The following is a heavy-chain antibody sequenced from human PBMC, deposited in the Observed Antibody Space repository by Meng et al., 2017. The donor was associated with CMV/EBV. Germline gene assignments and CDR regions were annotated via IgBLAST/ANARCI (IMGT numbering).Heavy chain of an antibody. CDR2: IYGSGNT. D-gene: IGHD2-21*01. V-gene: IGHV3-66*01. J-gene: IGHJ5*02. Sequence: EMQLVESGGGLVQPGGSLRLFCTASGFSVSSNYMSWVRQAPGKGLEWISIIYGSGNTYYGDSVKGRFTISRDNFRNTLYLQMNSLRAEDTAVYYCAREIPQAWASWGQGTLVTVSS. CDR1: GFSVSSNY. CDR3: AREIPQAWAS.